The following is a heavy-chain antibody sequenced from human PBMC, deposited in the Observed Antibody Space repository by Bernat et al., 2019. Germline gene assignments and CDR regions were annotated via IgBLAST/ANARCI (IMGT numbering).Heavy chain of an antibody. V-gene: IGHV3-15*07. CDR3: TAADGGGGWYNAGYVQH. CDR1: DLTFSIFW. J-gene: IGHJ1*01. CDR2: IKSKGSGGTT. D-gene: IGHD6-19*01. Sequence: EVQLVESGGGLVEPGGSLRLSCVASDLTFSIFWMNWVRQAPGKGLEWVGRIKSKGSGGTTDYAAPVKGRFTISRDDSKETLFLQMNSLKTEDTGIYYCTAADGGGGWYNAGYVQHWGQGTLVTVSS.